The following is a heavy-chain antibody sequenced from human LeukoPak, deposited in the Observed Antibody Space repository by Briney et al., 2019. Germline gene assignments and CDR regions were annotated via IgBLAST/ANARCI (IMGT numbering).Heavy chain of an antibody. V-gene: IGHV3-21*05. D-gene: IGHD2/OR15-2a*01. CDR1: GFTFSSYS. J-gene: IGHJ6*02. Sequence: GGSLRLSCAASGFTFSSYSMNWVRQAPGKGLEWVSYISSTTSNIYYAESVKGRFTISRDNPENSLYLQMDSLRADDTAVYYCVRDVSRRIGMDVWGQGTTVTVSS. CDR2: ISSTTSNI. CDR3: VRDVSRRIGMDV.